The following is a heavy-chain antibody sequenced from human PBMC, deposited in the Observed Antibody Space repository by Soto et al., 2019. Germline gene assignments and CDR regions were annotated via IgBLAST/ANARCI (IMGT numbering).Heavy chain of an antibody. V-gene: IGHV3-30*18. CDR1: GFTFSAYA. Sequence: QVQLVESGGGVVQPGRSLRLSCAASGFTFSAYAMHWVRQAPGKGLEWVAVISYDGSNKYYAVSVKDRFSISRDKDTLFLQMTSLRPEDTAVYFCTKDRPSIIIPSAIGYFDFWGQGSLVTVSS. J-gene: IGHJ4*02. CDR3: TKDRPSIIIPSAIGYFDF. D-gene: IGHD1-20*01. CDR2: ISYDGSNK.